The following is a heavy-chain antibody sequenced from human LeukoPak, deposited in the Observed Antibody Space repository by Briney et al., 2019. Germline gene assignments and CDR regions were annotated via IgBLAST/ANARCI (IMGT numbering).Heavy chain of an antibody. J-gene: IGHJ6*02. Sequence: PTETLSLTFAVPGDSISSNNWWTCVRQPPGKGLVWIGASYHHWITDHSPSLTSRVSLSVDKSKNQCFLELFSVAAADTAVYYCARDRRGMGVWGQGTTVTV. V-gene: IGHV4-4*02. CDR3: ARDRRGMGV. CDR1: GDSISSNNW. CDR2: SYHHWIT.